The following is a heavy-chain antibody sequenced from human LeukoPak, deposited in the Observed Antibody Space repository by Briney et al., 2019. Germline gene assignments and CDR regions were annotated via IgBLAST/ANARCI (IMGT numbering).Heavy chain of an antibody. CDR1: GFTFSSYG. CDR3: ARGRLPKYYFDS. Sequence: GGSLRLSCAASGFTFSSYGMHWVRQAPGKGLEWVAVISYDGSNKYYADSVKGRFTVSRDNSKSTVYLQMNSLRVEDTAVYYCARGRLPKYYFDSWGQGTLVTVSS. CDR2: ISYDGSNK. V-gene: IGHV3-30*03. J-gene: IGHJ4*02. D-gene: IGHD4-11*01.